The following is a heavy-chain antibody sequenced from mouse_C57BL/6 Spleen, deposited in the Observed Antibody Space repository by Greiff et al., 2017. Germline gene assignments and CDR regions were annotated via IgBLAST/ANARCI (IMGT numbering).Heavy chain of an antibody. CDR2: IDPETGGT. J-gene: IGHJ3*01. CDR3: TRKILTGTGAWFAY. CDR1: GYTFTDYE. Sequence: VQLQQSGAELVRPGASVTLSCKASGYTFTDYEMHWVKQTPVHGLEWIGAIDPETGGTAYNQKFKGKAILTADKSSSTAYMELRSLTSEDSAVYYCTRKILTGTGAWFAYWCQGTLVTVSA. D-gene: IGHD4-1*01. V-gene: IGHV1-15*01.